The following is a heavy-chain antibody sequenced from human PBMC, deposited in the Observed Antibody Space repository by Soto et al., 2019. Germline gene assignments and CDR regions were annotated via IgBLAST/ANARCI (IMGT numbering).Heavy chain of an antibody. CDR2: IYSSGVT. CDR1: GGSISSAGYY. CDR3: STKPNGPYYFDV. V-gene: IGHV4-31*03. D-gene: IGHD2-8*01. J-gene: IGHJ4*02. Sequence: SETLSLTCTVSGGSISSAGYYWSWIRQHPGKGLEWIGYIYSSGVTYYDPSLKSRVTMSVDMSKNQFSLRLSSVTAADTAVYYFSTKPNGPYYFDVWGQGALVTVSS.